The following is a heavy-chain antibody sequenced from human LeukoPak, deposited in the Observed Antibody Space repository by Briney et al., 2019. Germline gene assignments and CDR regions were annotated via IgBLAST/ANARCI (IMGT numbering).Heavy chain of an antibody. J-gene: IGHJ4*02. CDR1: GGTFSSYA. CDR3: AGRNLEATPFDY. D-gene: IGHD2-15*01. CDR2: IIPIFGTA. Sequence: SVKVSCKASGGTFSSYAISWVRQAPGRGLEWMGGIIPIFGTANYAQKFQGRVTITADESTSTAYMELSSLRSEDTAVYYCAGRNLEATPFDYWGQGTLVTVSS. V-gene: IGHV1-69*01.